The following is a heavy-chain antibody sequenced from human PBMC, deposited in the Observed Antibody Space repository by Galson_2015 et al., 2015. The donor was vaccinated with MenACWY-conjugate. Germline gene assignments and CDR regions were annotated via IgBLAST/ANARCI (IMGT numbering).Heavy chain of an antibody. CDR3: ARHPPGGRGMDV. J-gene: IGHJ6*02. Sequence: QSGAEVKKPGESLKISCTASGSNFITYWIGWVRQVPGKGPEWVGLISPIDSKTRYSPAFEGRVTISADNSITTAYLQWNSLQASDTAMYYCARHPPGGRGMDVWGQGTTVTVSS. D-gene: IGHD1-26*01. CDR2: ISPIDSKT. V-gene: IGHV5-51*01. CDR1: GSNFITYW.